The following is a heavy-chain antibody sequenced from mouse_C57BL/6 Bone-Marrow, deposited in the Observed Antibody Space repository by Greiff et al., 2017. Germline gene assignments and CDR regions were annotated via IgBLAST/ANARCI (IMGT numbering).Heavy chain of an antibody. J-gene: IGHJ1*03. CDR2: IYPGSGST. D-gene: IGHD2-5*01. V-gene: IGHV1-55*01. CDR1: GYTFTSYW. CDR3: ARPYYSNYWYFDV. Sequence: QVQLQQPGAELVKPGASVKMSCKASGYTFTSYWLTWVKQRPGQGLGWIGDIYPGSGSTNYNEKFKSKATLTVDTSSCTAYMPLSSLTSEDSAVYYCARPYYSNYWYFDVWGTGTTVTVSS.